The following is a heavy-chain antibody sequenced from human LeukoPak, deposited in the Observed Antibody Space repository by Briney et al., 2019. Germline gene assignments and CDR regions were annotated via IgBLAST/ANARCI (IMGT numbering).Heavy chain of an antibody. Sequence: PSETLSLTCTVSGGSISSSSYYWGWIRQPPGKGLEWIGSIYYSGSTYYNPSLKSRVTISVDTSKNQFSLKLSSVTAADTAVYYCARVSGSYSLYYYYYGMDVWGQGTTVTVSS. CDR1: GGSISSSSYY. CDR3: ARVSGSYSLYYYYYGMDV. V-gene: IGHV4-39*07. CDR2: IYYSGST. D-gene: IGHD3-10*01. J-gene: IGHJ6*02.